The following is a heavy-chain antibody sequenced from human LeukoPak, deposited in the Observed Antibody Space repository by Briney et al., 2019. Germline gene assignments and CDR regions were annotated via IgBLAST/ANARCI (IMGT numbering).Heavy chain of an antibody. D-gene: IGHD5-18*01. Sequence: SETLSLTCIVSGDSISSSTYYWAWIRQPPGTGLEWIGSISHTGTTYYKPSLKSRVTISVDTSKNQFSLKLSSVTAADTAVYYCASPKPRRGYSYGRHHYFDYWGQGTLVTVSS. CDR1: GDSISSSTYY. J-gene: IGHJ4*02. CDR3: ASPKPRRGYSYGRHHYFDY. CDR2: ISHTGTT. V-gene: IGHV4-39*07.